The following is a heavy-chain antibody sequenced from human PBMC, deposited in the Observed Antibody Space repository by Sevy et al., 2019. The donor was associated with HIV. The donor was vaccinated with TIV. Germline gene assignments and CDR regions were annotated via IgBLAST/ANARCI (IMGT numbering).Heavy chain of an antibody. Sequence: GGSLRLSCAASGFTFSSYSMNWVRQAPGKGLEWVSSISSSSSYIYYADSVKGRFTISRDNAKNSLYLQMNSLRAEDTAVYYCARDPVAGTAVDYWGQGTLVTVYS. J-gene: IGHJ4*02. D-gene: IGHD6-19*01. CDR1: GFTFSSYS. V-gene: IGHV3-21*01. CDR3: ARDPVAGTAVDY. CDR2: ISSSSSYI.